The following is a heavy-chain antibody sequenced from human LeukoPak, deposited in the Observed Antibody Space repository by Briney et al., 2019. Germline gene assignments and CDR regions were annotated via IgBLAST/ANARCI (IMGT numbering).Heavy chain of an antibody. Sequence: WASVKVPCKASGYTFTGYYMHWVRQAPGQGLEWMGWINPNSGGTNYAQKFQGRVTMTRDTSISTAYMELSRLRSDDTAVYYCARRGGTTGSYGANYYYYYGMDVWGQGTTVTVSS. V-gene: IGHV1-2*02. D-gene: IGHD3-10*01. J-gene: IGHJ6*02. CDR3: ARRGGTTGSYGANYYYYYGMDV. CDR2: INPNSGGT. CDR1: GYTFTGYY.